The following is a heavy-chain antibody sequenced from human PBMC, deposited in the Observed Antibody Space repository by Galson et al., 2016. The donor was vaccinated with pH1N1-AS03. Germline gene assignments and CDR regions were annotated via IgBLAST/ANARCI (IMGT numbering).Heavy chain of an antibody. Sequence: SVKVSCKASGYTLTRYYMRWVRQAPGQGLEWMGIIDPSGGPTTYAPKFQGRITITTDTSTSTVYMELVSLRSEDTAVYYCARRYYFDYWGQGTLATVSS. CDR1: GYTLTRYY. CDR2: IDPSGGPT. V-gene: IGHV1-46*01. CDR3: ARRYYFDY. D-gene: IGHD3-16*02. J-gene: IGHJ4*02.